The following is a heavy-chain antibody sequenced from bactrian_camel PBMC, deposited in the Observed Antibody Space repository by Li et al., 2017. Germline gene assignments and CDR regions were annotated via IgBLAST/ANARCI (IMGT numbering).Heavy chain of an antibody. D-gene: IGHD6*01. CDR2: IDTDGGRT. V-gene: IGHV3S40*01. CDR1: EFTFRAWD. Sequence: VQLVESGGGSVQPGESLNLSCSASEFTFRAWDMSWVRQAPGKEREGIATIDTDGGRTTYADSVKGRFTISRDNAKRTLYLQMTTLEPEDTAMYYCAADWRKLKPYSGHICNWYGGNYGNWGQGTQVTVS. CDR3: AADWRKLKPYSGHICNWYGGNYGN. J-gene: IGHJ4*01.